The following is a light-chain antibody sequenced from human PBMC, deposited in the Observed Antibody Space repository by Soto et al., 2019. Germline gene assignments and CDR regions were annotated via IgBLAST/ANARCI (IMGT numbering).Light chain of an antibody. J-gene: IGLJ1*01. CDR1: ISDFGGYNY. CDR3: TSYTDTSVYV. V-gene: IGLV2-14*01. Sequence: QSVLTQPASVSGSPGQSISISCTGTISDFGGYNYVSWYQQHPGKTPKLLIYEVTNRPSGVSSRFSASKSGNTASLTISGLQAEDEADYYCTSYTDTSVYVFGTGTKV. CDR2: EVT.